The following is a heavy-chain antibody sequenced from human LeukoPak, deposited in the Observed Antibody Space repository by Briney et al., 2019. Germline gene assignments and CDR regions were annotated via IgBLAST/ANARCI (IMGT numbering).Heavy chain of an antibody. CDR1: GYTFTGYY. V-gene: IGHV1-2*02. D-gene: IGHD3-3*01. Sequence: ASVKVSCKASGYTFTGYYMHWVRQAPGQGLEWMGWINPNSGGTNYAQKFQGRVTMTRDTSISTAYMELSRPRSDDTAVYYCARGSYDFWSGYYSDYWGQGTLVTVSS. CDR2: INPNSGGT. J-gene: IGHJ4*02. CDR3: ARGSYDFWSGYYSDY.